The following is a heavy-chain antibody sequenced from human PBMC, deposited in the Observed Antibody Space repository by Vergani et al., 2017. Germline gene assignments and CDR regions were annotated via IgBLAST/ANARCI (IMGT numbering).Heavy chain of an antibody. CDR3: ARATHPGSLGYCSGGSCYDY. Sequence: QVQLQESGPGLVKPSQTLSLTCTVSGGSISSSSYYWGWIRQPPGKGLEWIGSIYYSGSTYYNPSLKSRVTISVDTSKNQFSLKLSSVTAADTAVYYCARATHPGSLGYCSGGSCYDYWGQGTLVTVSS. V-gene: IGHV4-39*01. J-gene: IGHJ4*02. D-gene: IGHD2-15*01. CDR1: GGSISSSSYY. CDR2: IYYSGST.